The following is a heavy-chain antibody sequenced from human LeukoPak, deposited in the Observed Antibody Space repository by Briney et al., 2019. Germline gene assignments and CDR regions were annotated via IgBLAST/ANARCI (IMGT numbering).Heavy chain of an antibody. CDR3: VRDRAEGRAWVEFDP. J-gene: IGHJ5*02. CDR2: VYSDGVT. CDR1: GFTVSSYG. V-gene: IGHV3-66*02. Sequence: GGSLRLSCAASGFTVSSYGMSWVRQAPGKGPEWVPLVYSDGVTRYADSVQGRFTISRDNSKNTLYLQMNNLRVEDTAVYHCVRDRAEGRAWVEFDPWGQGILVTVSS.